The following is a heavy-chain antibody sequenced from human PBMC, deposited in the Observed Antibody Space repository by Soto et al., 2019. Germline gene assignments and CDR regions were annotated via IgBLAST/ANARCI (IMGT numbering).Heavy chain of an antibody. J-gene: IGHJ4*02. Sequence: ASVKVSCMASGYTFRNFVLRWLQQAPCPRLEWMGWISPSNGQTIYAQNFHGRVTMTTDTSTATAHMELRSLISDDTAVYYCARVIMIFGVANLGSYFDYWGQGTRVTVSS. CDR1: GYTFRNFV. V-gene: IGHV1-18*01. D-gene: IGHD3-3*01. CDR2: ISPSNGQT. CDR3: ARVIMIFGVANLGSYFDY.